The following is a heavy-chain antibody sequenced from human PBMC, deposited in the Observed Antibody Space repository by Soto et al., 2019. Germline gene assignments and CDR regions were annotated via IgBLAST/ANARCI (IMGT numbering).Heavy chain of an antibody. CDR1: GYPFTRNY. J-gene: IGHJ5*02. V-gene: IGHV1-2*02. D-gene: IGHD6-13*01. CDR3: ARAHGDRYLAVYSSSYPDT. CDR2: INPNSGGT. Sequence: SVKVSCKASGYPFTRNYMHWGRQAPGQGLAWKGWINPNSGGTNYAQKFQGRVTMTRDTSISTAYMELSRLRSDDTAVYYCARAHGDRYLAVYSSSYPDTWGQEPLVTVPS.